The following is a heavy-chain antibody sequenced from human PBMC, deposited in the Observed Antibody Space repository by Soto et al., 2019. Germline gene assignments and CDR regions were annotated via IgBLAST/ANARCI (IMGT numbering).Heavy chain of an antibody. V-gene: IGHV1-18*01. J-gene: IGHJ6*02. Sequence: ASVKVSCKTSGYTFTAYDIYWVRQAPGQGLEWMGWIRAYNGDTNYAQKFQTRVTMTTDKSTDTAYMDLRSLTSDDTAIYYCARGPYYGMDVWGQGTTVTVSS. CDR2: IRAYNGDT. CDR3: ARGPYYGMDV. CDR1: GYTFTAYD.